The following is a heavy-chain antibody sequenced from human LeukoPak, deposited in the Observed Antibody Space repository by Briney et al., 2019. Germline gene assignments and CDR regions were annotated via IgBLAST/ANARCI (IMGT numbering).Heavy chain of an antibody. CDR2: IYYSGST. V-gene: IGHV4-59*01. D-gene: IGHD6-13*01. CDR1: GGSISSYY. CDR3: ARNTIAAAVFVP. J-gene: IGHJ5*02. Sequence: PSETLSLTCTVSGGSISSYYWSWIRQPPGKGLEWIGYIYYSGSTNYNPSLKSRVTISVDTSKNQSSLKLSSVTAADTAVYYCARNTIAAAVFVPWGQGTLVTVSS.